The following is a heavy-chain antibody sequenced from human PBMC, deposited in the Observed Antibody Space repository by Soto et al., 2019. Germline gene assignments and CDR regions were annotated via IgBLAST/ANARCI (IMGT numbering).Heavy chain of an antibody. CDR2: INPNSGGT. J-gene: IGHJ6*02. Sequence: ASVKVSCKASGYTFTGYYMHWVRQAPGQGLEWMGWINPNSGGTNYAQKFQGWVTMTRDTSISTAYMELSRLRSDDTAVYYCARDLDGSGSFRAGTYYYYGMDVWGQGTTVTVSS. V-gene: IGHV1-2*04. D-gene: IGHD3-10*01. CDR1: GYTFTGYY. CDR3: ARDLDGSGSFRAGTYYYYGMDV.